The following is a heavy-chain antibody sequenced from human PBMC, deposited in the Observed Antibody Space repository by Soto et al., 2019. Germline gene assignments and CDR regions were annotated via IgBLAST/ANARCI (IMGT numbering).Heavy chain of an antibody. V-gene: IGHV4-59*08. CDR2: IYYSGST. J-gene: IGHJ5*02. CDR1: GGSISSYY. CDR3: ATYIDAAGKDWFDP. D-gene: IGHD6-13*01. Sequence: SETLSLTCTVSGGSISSYYWSWIRQPPGKGLEWIGYIYYSGSTNYNPSLKSRVTISVDTSKNQFSLKLSSVTAADTAVYYCATYIDAAGKDWFDPSGRGTLVTVSA.